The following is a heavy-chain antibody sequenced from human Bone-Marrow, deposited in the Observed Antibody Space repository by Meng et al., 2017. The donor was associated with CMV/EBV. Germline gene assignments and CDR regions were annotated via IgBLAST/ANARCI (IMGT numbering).Heavy chain of an antibody. CDR1: GYTFTSYG. CDR2: ISAYNGNT. D-gene: IGHD3-22*01. V-gene: IGHV1-18*01. CDR3: ARDLGDYYDSSGYYYGNWFDP. Sequence: QFQLVPSGAEVKKPGASVKVSCKASGYTFTSYGISWVRQAPGQGLEWMGWISAYNGNTNYAQKLQGRVTMTTDTSTSTAYMELRSLRSDDTAVYYCARDLGDYYDSSGYYYGNWFDPWGQGTLVTVSS. J-gene: IGHJ5*02.